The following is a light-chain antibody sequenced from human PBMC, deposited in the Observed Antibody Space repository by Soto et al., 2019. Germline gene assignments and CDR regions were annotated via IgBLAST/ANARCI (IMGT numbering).Light chain of an antibody. Sequence: DIQMTQSPSSVSASVGDRVTITCRASQRISNWVAWYQLKPGKAPKLLIYAVSSLQTGVPSRFSGGGSGTDFTLTINNLQPEDFATYYCPQATNFPAFGQGTKVEVK. J-gene: IGKJ1*01. CDR3: PQATNFPA. V-gene: IGKV1-12*01. CDR1: QRISNW. CDR2: AVS.